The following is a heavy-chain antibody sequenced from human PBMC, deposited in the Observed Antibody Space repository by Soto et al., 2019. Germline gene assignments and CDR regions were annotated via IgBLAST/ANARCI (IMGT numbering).Heavy chain of an antibody. J-gene: IGHJ5*02. Sequence: NVSNTCSVLYDSISDSRYYCVWIRQSPEKGLEWIGSISHDGHAYYNPPLKTRVTLFAATSPKPFSLTMKSVTVRDIALYLCARHVQGDYLSGNWFDPKGEGAPVTVFS. CDR1: YDSISDSRYY. V-gene: IGHV4-39*01. D-gene: IGHD4-17*01. CDR3: ARHVQGDYLSGNWFDP. CDR2: ISHDGHA.